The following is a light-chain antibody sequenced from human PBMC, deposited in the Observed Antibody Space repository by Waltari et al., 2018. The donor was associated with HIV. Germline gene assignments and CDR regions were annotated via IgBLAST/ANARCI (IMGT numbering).Light chain of an antibody. V-gene: IGLV1-40*01. J-gene: IGLJ2*01. CDR2: SN. CDR3: QTYDSSLSGSVV. Sequence: QSVLTQPPSVSGAPGQTVTIFCSGSSPHIGACFDVHWDQQIPGTAPKLLIYSNNRPAVVPDRFSGSKSGTSASLAITGLQAYEEADYYYQTYDSSLSGSVVFGGGTKLTVL. CDR1: SPHIGACFD.